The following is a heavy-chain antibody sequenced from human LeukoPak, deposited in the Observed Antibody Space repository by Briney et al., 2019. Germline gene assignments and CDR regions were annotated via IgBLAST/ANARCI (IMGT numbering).Heavy chain of an antibody. Sequence: SVKVSCKASGGTFSSYAISWVRQAPGQGLEWMGGIIPIFGTANYAQKFQGRVTITADESTSTAYMELSSLRSEDTAVYYCARSHDYGGNGDAFDIWGQGTMVTVSS. V-gene: IGHV1-69*13. D-gene: IGHD4-23*01. CDR2: IIPIFGTA. J-gene: IGHJ3*02. CDR3: ARSHDYGGNGDAFDI. CDR1: GGTFSSYA.